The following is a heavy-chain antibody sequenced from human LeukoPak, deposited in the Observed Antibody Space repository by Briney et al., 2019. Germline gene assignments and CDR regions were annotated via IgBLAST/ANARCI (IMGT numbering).Heavy chain of an antibody. J-gene: IGHJ3*02. D-gene: IGHD1-26*01. Sequence: PSETLSLTCAVYGGSFSGYYWSWIRQPPGKGLEWIGEINHSGSTNYNPSLKSRVTISVDTSKNQFSLKLSSVTAADTAVYYCATASIGNYLTRGAFDIWGQGTMVTVSS. CDR1: GGSFSGYY. CDR3: ATASIGNYLTRGAFDI. V-gene: IGHV4-34*01. CDR2: INHSGST.